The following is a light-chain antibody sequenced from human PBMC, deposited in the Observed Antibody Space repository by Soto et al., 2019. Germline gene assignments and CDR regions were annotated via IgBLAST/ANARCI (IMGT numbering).Light chain of an antibody. CDR3: QQYNNWPLIT. J-gene: IGKJ5*01. Sequence: EIVMTHSPSARSVSPVERATLSCMASQVVISNLAWYQQKPGQAPRLLIYGSSTRATGIPARFSGSGSGTEFTLTISSLQSEDFEVYYCQQYNNWPLITFGQGTGLEIK. CDR2: GSS. CDR1: QVVISN. V-gene: IGKV3-15*01.